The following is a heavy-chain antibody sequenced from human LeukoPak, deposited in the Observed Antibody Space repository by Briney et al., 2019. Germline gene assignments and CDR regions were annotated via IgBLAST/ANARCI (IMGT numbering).Heavy chain of an antibody. D-gene: IGHD5-18*01. Sequence: PSETLSLTCAVSGGSISSGGYSWSWIRQPPGKGLEWIGYIYHSGSTYYNPSLKSRVTISVDRSKNQFSLRLSSMTAADTAVYYCARDSYGYGNDAFDIWGQGTMVTVSS. V-gene: IGHV4-30-2*01. J-gene: IGHJ3*02. CDR2: IYHSGST. CDR1: GGSISSGGYS. CDR3: ARDSYGYGNDAFDI.